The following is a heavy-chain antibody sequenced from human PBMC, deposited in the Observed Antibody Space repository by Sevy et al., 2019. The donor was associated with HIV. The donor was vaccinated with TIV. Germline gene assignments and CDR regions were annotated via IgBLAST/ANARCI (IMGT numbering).Heavy chain of an antibody. Sequence: ASVKVSCKASGYTFTSYGISWVRQAPGQGLEWMGWISAYNGNTNYAQKRQGRVTMTTDTSPSTAYMELSSLRSDDPAVYYCAATTLRYFDWLSPPYGMDVWGQGTTVTVSS. CDR2: ISAYNGNT. V-gene: IGHV1-18*01. CDR1: GYTFTSYG. D-gene: IGHD3-9*01. CDR3: AATTLRYFDWLSPPYGMDV. J-gene: IGHJ6*02.